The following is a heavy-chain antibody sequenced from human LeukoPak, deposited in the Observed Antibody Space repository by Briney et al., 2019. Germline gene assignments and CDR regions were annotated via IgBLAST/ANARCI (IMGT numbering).Heavy chain of an antibody. D-gene: IGHD6-6*01. J-gene: IGHJ6*03. CDR1: GFTFGGSA. V-gene: IGHV3-73*01. Sequence: GGSLKLSCAASGFTFGGSAIHWVRQASGKGLEWVGRIRSEAYSYATSYAASLRGRFTISRDNSKNTLYLQMNSLRAEDTAVYYCAKDLKGHSSSSGGDDYYYYYMDVWGKGTTVTVSS. CDR2: IRSEAYSYAT. CDR3: AKDLKGHSSSSGGDDYYYYYMDV.